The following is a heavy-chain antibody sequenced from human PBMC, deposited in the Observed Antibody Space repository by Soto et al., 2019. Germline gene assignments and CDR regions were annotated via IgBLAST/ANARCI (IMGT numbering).Heavy chain of an antibody. CDR2: VYYTGST. J-gene: IGHJ5*01. Sequence: SETLSLTCAVSGGSISSSSYYWGWLRQPPGKGLEWIGSVYYTGSTYYNPSLKSRVTISVDTSKNQFSLKLSSVTAADTAVYYCARRLYSGYEDSDSWGQGTLVTVSS. CDR1: GGSISSSSYY. CDR3: ARRLYSGYEDSDS. V-gene: IGHV4-39*01. D-gene: IGHD5-12*01.